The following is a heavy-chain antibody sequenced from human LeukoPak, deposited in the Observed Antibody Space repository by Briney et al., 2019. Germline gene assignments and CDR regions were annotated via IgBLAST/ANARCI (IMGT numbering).Heavy chain of an antibody. Sequence: ASVKVSCKASGGTFSIYAISWVRQAPGQGLEWMGGIIPIFGTANYAQKFQGRVTITADESTSTAYMELSSLRSEDTAVYYCARQGLGLERRPLYYYYGMDVWGQGTTVTVSS. CDR2: IIPIFGTA. D-gene: IGHD1-1*01. J-gene: IGHJ6*02. V-gene: IGHV1-69*13. CDR1: GGTFSIYA. CDR3: ARQGLGLERRPLYYYYGMDV.